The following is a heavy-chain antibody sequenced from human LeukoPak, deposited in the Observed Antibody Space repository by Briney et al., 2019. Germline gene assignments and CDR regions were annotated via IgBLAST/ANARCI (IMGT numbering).Heavy chain of an antibody. Sequence: SETLSLTCTVSGGSISSGDYYWSWIRQSPGKGLEWIGYIYYSGSTYYNPSLKRRVTMSVDTSKNQFSLKLSSVTAADTAVYYCARGMSDPDEYYFDYWGQGTLVTVSS. CDR3: ARGMSDPDEYYFDY. CDR1: GGSISSGDYY. CDR2: IYYSGST. V-gene: IGHV4-30-4*01. J-gene: IGHJ4*02. D-gene: IGHD2-21*01.